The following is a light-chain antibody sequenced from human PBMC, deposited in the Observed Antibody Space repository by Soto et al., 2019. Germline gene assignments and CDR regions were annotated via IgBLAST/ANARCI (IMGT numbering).Light chain of an antibody. J-gene: IGLJ1*01. CDR3: QTWGTGIEV. CDR1: SGHSSYA. V-gene: IGLV4-69*01. Sequence: QSVLTQSPSASASLGASVKLTCTLSSGHSSYAIAWHQQQPEKGPRYLMKVKSDGSHNKGDGIPDRFSGSSSGAERYLTICSLQSEDEADYYCQTWGTGIEVFGTGTKLTVL. CDR2: VKSDGSH.